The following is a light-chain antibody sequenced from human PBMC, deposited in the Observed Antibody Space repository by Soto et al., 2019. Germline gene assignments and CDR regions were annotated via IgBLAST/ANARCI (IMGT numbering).Light chain of an antibody. J-gene: IGLJ2*01. CDR2: EVT. CDR1: SSDVGAYNY. CDR3: SSYTSSSTVV. Sequence: QSALTQPASVSGSPGQSITISCTGTSSDVGAYNYVSWYQQHPGKAPKLMIYEVTNRPSGVSNRFSGSKSGNTASLTISGLQAEDETEYYCSSYTSSSTVVFGGGTKVTVL. V-gene: IGLV2-14*01.